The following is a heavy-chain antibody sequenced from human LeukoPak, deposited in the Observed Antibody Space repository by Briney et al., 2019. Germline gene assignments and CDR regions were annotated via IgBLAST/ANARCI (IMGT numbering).Heavy chain of an antibody. D-gene: IGHD3-10*01. J-gene: IGHJ4*02. CDR1: GFTFTSYR. V-gene: IGHV3-74*01. Sequence: PGGSLRLSCAASGFTFTSYRMHWVRQAPGKGLVWVSRINSDGSGTTYADSVKGRFTISRDNAKNTLYLQMNSLRAEDTAVYYCARFVLLWSFDYWGQGTLVTVSS. CDR3: ARFVLLWSFDY. CDR2: INSDGSGT.